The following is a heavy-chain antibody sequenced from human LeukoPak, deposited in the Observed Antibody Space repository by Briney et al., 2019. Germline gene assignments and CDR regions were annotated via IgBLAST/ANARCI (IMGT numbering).Heavy chain of an antibody. Sequence: GASVKVSCKASGYTFTSYAMNWVRQAPGQGLEWVGWINTNTGNPTYAQGFTGRFVFSLDTSVSTAYLQISSLKAEDTAVYYCARVGEGIVVVPAATPYYYYYMDVWGKGTTVTVSS. CDR2: INTNTGNP. V-gene: IGHV7-4-1*02. CDR1: GYTFTSYA. CDR3: ARVGEGIVVVPAATPYYYYYMDV. D-gene: IGHD2-2*01. J-gene: IGHJ6*03.